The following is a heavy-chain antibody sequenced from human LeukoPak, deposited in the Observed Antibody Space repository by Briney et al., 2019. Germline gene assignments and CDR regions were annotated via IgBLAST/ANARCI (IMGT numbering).Heavy chain of an antibody. CDR2: ISGSGGST. V-gene: IGHV3-23*01. CDR3: AKNYGSGSYLFSDAFDI. J-gene: IGHJ3*02. Sequence: GGSLRLSCAASGFTVSSNYMSWVRQAPGKGLEWVSAISGSGGSTYYADSVKGRFTISRDNSKNTLYLQMNSLRAEDTAVYYCAKNYGSGSYLFSDAFDIWGQGTMVTVSS. CDR1: GFTVSSNY. D-gene: IGHD3-10*01.